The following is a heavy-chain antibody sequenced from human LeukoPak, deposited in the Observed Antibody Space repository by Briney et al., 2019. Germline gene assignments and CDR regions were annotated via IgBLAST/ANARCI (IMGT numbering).Heavy chain of an antibody. J-gene: IGHJ5*02. Sequence: PGGSLRLSCAASGFTFSSYAISWVRQAPGQGLEWMGGIIPIFGTANYAQKFQGRVTITADESTSTAYMELSSLRSEDTAVYYCARRRYYYDSSGYYKGSWFDPWGQGTLVTVSS. D-gene: IGHD3-22*01. V-gene: IGHV1-69*01. CDR2: IIPIFGTA. CDR3: ARRRYYYDSSGYYKGSWFDP. CDR1: GFTFSSYA.